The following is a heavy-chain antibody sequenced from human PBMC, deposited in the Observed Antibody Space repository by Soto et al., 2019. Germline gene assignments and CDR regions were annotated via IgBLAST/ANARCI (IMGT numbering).Heavy chain of an antibody. J-gene: IGHJ3*02. CDR1: GYTFTSYV. D-gene: IGHD3-3*01. CDR2: MNPNSGNT. CDR3: ARSQAPYYDFWSAGDAFDI. Sequence: ASVKVSCTASGYTFTSYVISCVRQDTGQGLEWMGWMNPNSGNTGYAQKFQGRVTMTRNTSISTAYMELSSLRSEDTAVYYCARSQAPYYDFWSAGDAFDIWGQGTMVTVSS. V-gene: IGHV1-8*01.